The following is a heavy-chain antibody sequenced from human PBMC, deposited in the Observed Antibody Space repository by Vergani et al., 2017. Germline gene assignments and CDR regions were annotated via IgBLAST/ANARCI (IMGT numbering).Heavy chain of an antibody. CDR1: GYTLNTYD. CDR3: ARAPFRITAAEDYAFDV. D-gene: IGHD6-13*01. V-gene: IGHV1-8*02. J-gene: IGHJ3*01. Sequence: QVQLVQSGAEVKEPGGSVQVSCKASGYTLNTYDINWVRQAAGQGLEWMGWMNPNSGNTGYAQKFQGRVTMTSITSIGTAYMQLSGLTSDDTAVYYCARAPFRITAAEDYAFDVWGQGTLVTVSS. CDR2: MNPNSGNT.